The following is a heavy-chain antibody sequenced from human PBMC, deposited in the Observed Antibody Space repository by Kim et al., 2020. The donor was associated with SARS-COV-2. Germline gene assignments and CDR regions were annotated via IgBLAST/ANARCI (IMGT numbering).Heavy chain of an antibody. J-gene: IGHJ5*02. CDR2: IIPIFGTA. Sequence: SVKVSCKASGGTFSSYAISWVRQAPGQGLEWMGGIIPIFGTANYAQKFQGRVTITADESTSTAYMELSSLRSEDTAVYYCARDPTYYDFWSGYRNWFDPWGQGTLVTVSS. D-gene: IGHD3-3*01. CDR1: GGTFSSYA. V-gene: IGHV1-69*13. CDR3: ARDPTYYDFWSGYRNWFDP.